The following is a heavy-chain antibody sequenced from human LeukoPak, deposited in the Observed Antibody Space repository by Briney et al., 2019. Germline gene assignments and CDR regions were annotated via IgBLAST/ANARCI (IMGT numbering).Heavy chain of an antibody. J-gene: IGHJ4*02. D-gene: IGHD5-12*01. CDR2: IKQDGSDK. CDR3: ARDWYSGYDSFDY. CDR1: GISFATYW. Sequence: PGGSLRLSCVASGISFATYWMTWVRQAPGKGLEWVANIKQDGSDKYYVDSVEGRFTISRDNAKNSLYLQMDSLRAEDTAVYYCARDWYSGYDSFDYWGQGTVVTVSS. V-gene: IGHV3-7*04.